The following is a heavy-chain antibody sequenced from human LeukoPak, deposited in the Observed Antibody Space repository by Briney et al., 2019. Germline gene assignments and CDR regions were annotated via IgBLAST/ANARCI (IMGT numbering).Heavy chain of an antibody. CDR1: GFTVSSNY. CDR2: IYSGGST. Sequence: GGSLRLSCAVSGFTVSSNYMSWVRQAPGKGLEWVSVIYSGGSTYYADSVKGRFTISRDNSKNTLYLQMNSLRAEDTAVYYCARYYYDSSGYRYLYYYYGMDVWGQGTTVTVSS. J-gene: IGHJ6*02. CDR3: ARYYYDSSGYRYLYYYYGMDV. V-gene: IGHV3-66*01. D-gene: IGHD3-22*01.